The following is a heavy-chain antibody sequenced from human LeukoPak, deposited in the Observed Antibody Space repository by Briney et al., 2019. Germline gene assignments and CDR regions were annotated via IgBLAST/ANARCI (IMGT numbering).Heavy chain of an antibody. CDR3: ARAGGDMVRVPFDY. Sequence: PSETLSLTCTVSGYSLSSGYYWGWIRQPPGKGLEWIGSIYHSGSTYYNPSLKSRVTISVDTSKNQFSLKLSSVTAADTAVYYCARAGGDMVRVPFDYWGQGTLVTVSS. CDR1: GYSLSSGYY. D-gene: IGHD3-10*01. V-gene: IGHV4-38-2*02. CDR2: IYHSGST. J-gene: IGHJ4*02.